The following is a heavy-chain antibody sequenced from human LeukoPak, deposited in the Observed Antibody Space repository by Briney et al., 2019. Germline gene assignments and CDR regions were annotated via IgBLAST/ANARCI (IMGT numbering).Heavy chain of an antibody. CDR3: ARAPYYYDSSLAFDI. D-gene: IGHD3-22*01. CDR1: GGSISSGDYY. J-gene: IGHJ3*02. V-gene: IGHV4-30-4*01. Sequence: SETLSLTCTVSGGSISSGDYYWSWIRQPPGKGLEWIGYIYYSGSTYYNPSLKSRVTISVDTSKNQFSLKLSSVTAADTAVYYCARAPYYYDSSLAFDIWGQGTMVTVSS. CDR2: IYYSGST.